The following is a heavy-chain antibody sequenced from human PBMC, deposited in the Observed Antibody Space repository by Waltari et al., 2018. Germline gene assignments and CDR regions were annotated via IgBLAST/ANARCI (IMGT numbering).Heavy chain of an antibody. CDR2: INHSGST. D-gene: IGHD1-26*01. V-gene: IGHV4-34*01. CDR3: ARSIQWGARGYFDY. J-gene: IGHJ4*02. CDR1: GGSFSGYY. Sequence: QVQLQQWGAGLLKPSETLSLTCAVYGGSFSGYYWSWIRQPPGKGLEWIGEINHSGSTNYNPSRKSRVTISVDTSKNQFSLKLSSVTAADTAVYYCARSIQWGARGYFDYWGQGTLVTVSS.